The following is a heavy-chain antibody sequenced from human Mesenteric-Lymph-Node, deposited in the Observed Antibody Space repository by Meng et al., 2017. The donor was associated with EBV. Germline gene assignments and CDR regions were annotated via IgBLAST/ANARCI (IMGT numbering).Heavy chain of an antibody. J-gene: IGHJ4*02. Sequence: WVCQGPGKGLECVSVINGNGGTTYYADSVKGRFTISRDNSKNTVYLQMNSLRAEDTAVYYCAKLADSSPWDKWGQGTLVTVSS. CDR2: INGNGGTT. D-gene: IGHD6-13*01. V-gene: IGHV3-23*01. CDR3: AKLADSSPWDK.